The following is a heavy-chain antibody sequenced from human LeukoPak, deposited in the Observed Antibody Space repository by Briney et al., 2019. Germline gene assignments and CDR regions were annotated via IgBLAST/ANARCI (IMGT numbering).Heavy chain of an antibody. V-gene: IGHV5-51*01. D-gene: IGHD3-22*01. Sequence: GESLKIACKSSGYSFTSYWISWVRQMPGKGLEWMGIIYPGDSDTRYSPSFQGQVTISADKSISTAYLQWSSLKASDTAMYYCARQRMIVTGYFDYWGQGTLVTVSS. CDR3: ARQRMIVTGYFDY. J-gene: IGHJ4*02. CDR1: GYSFTSYW. CDR2: IYPGDSDT.